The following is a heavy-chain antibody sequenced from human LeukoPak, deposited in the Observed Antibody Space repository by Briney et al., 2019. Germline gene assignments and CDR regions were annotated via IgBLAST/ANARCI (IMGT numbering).Heavy chain of an antibody. Sequence: GSVKVSCKASGDTFTSSDSNWVRQATGQGLECRGWMNPNSGNTGYAQKFQGRVTMTRNTPISTAYMELSSLRSEATAVYYCARGLGLSTVTPRDYWGQGTLVTVSP. V-gene: IGHV1-8*01. D-gene: IGHD4-17*01. CDR2: MNPNSGNT. CDR3: ARGLGLSTVTPRDY. CDR1: GDTFTSSD. J-gene: IGHJ4*02.